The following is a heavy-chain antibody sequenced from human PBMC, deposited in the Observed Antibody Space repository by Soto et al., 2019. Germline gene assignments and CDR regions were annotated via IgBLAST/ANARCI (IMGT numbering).Heavy chain of an antibody. Sequence: SETLSLTCTVSGGSIISSTYYWGWIRQPPGKGLEWIGSFYYSGSTYYNPSLKSRVTISVDTSNNQFSLKLNSVTAADTAVYYCARHQYYYDSSGYTLDYWGQGTLVTVSS. CDR1: GGSIISSTYY. V-gene: IGHV4-39*01. D-gene: IGHD3-22*01. CDR2: FYYSGST. CDR3: ARHQYYYDSSGYTLDY. J-gene: IGHJ4*02.